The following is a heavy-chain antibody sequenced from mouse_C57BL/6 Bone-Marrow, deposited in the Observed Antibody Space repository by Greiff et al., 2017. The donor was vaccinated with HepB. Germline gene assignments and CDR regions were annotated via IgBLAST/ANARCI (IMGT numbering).Heavy chain of an antibody. CDR2: IDPSDSYT. Sequence: QVQLQQSGAELVKPGASVKLSCKASGYTFTSYWMQWVKQRPGQGLEWIGEIDPSDSYTNYNQKFKGKATLTVDTSSSTAYMQLSSLTSEDSAVYYCASHEAYWGQGTLVTVSA. J-gene: IGHJ3*01. V-gene: IGHV1-50*01. CDR3: ASHEAY. CDR1: GYTFTSYW.